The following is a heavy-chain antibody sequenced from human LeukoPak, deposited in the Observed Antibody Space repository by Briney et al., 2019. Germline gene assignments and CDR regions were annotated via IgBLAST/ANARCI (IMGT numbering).Heavy chain of an antibody. CDR2: IKSKTDGGTT. V-gene: IGHV3-15*01. CDR3: TTEEPGDYDVTPSFDY. D-gene: IGHD4-17*01. Sequence: VGSLRLSCAASGFTFSNAWMSWVRQAPGKGLEWVGRIKSKTDGGTTDYAAPVKGRFTISRDDSKNTLYLQMNSLKTEDTAVYYCTTEEPGDYDVTPSFDYWGQGTLVTVSS. CDR1: GFTFSNAW. J-gene: IGHJ4*02.